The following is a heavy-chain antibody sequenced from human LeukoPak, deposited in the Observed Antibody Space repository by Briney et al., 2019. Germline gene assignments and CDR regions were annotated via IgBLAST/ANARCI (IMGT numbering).Heavy chain of an antibody. CDR3: ASRDSYGYLGVDY. V-gene: IGHV4-4*02. CDR1: GGSISSSNW. J-gene: IGHJ4*02. Sequence: PSGTLSLTCAVSGGSISSSNWWSWVRQPPGKGLEWIGEIYHSGSTNYNPSLKSRVTISVDKSKNQFSLKLSSVTAADTAVYYRASRDSYGYLGVDYWGQGTLVTVSS. CDR2: IYHSGST. D-gene: IGHD5-18*01.